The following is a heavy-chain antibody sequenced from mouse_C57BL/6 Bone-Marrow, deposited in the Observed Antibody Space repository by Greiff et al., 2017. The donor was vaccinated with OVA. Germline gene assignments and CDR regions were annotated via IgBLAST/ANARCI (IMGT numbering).Heavy chain of an antibody. V-gene: IGHV1-64*01. J-gene: IGHJ1*03. CDR2: IHPNSGST. CDR3: ASFTTAYWYFDV. D-gene: IGHD1-2*01. CDR1: GYTFTSYW. Sequence: VQLQQPGAELVKPGASVKLSCKASGYTFTSYWMHWVKQRPGQGLEWIGMIHPNSGSTNYNEKFKSKATLTVDKSSSTAYMQLSSLTSEDSAVYYCASFTTAYWYFDVWGTGTTVTVSS.